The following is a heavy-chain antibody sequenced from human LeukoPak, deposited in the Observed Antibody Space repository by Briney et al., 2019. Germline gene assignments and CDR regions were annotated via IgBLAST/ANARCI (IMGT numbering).Heavy chain of an antibody. Sequence: ASVKVSCKVSGYTLTELSMHWVRQAPGKGLEWMGGFDPEDGETIYAQKFQGRVTMTEDTSTDTAYMELSSLRSEDTAVYYCAKYGAVAGTNYFDYWGQGTLVTVSS. CDR1: GYTLTELS. CDR3: AKYGAVAGTNYFDY. J-gene: IGHJ4*02. D-gene: IGHD6-19*01. CDR2: FDPEDGET. V-gene: IGHV1-24*01.